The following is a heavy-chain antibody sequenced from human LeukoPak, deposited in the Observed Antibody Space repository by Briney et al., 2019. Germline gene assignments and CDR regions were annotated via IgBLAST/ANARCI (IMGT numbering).Heavy chain of an antibody. Sequence: PSETLSLACTVSGGSISSYYWSWIRQPPGKGLEWIGYIYYSGSTNYNPSLKSRVTISVDTSKNQFSLKLSSVTAADTAVYYCARETYGDYTYYFDYWGQGTLVTVSS. V-gene: IGHV4-59*01. J-gene: IGHJ4*02. CDR3: ARETYGDYTYYFDY. CDR2: IYYSGST. CDR1: GGSISSYY. D-gene: IGHD4-17*01.